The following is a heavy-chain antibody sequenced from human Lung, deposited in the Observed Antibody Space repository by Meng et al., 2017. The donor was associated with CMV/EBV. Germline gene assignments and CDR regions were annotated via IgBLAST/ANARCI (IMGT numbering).Heavy chain of an antibody. D-gene: IGHD2-2*01. CDR1: GGSFSGYF. V-gene: IGHV4-34*01. J-gene: IGHJ6*02. CDR3: ARGTVTSRVIVPPFAIKIVYGMDV. CDR2: INHSGST. Sequence: SXTLSLXCAVYGGSFSGYFWSWIRQPPGKGLEWIGEINHSGSTNYNPSLKSRVTISVDTSKNQFFLKLSSVTAADTAVYYCARGTVTSRVIVPPFAIKIVYGMDVWGQGTTVTVSS.